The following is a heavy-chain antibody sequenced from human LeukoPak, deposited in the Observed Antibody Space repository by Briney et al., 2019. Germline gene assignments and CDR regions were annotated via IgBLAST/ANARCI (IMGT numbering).Heavy chain of an antibody. V-gene: IGHV1-8*01. J-gene: IGHJ6*03. D-gene: IGHD6-13*01. CDR2: MNPNSGNT. CDR1: GYTFTSYD. CDR3: ARGRRGGSSWYADPYYYYYMDV. Sequence: ASVKVSCKASGYTFTSYDINWVRQATGQELEWMGWMNPNSGNTGYAQKFQGRVTMTRNTSISTAYMELSSLRSEDTAVYYCARGRRGGSSWYADPYYYYYMDVWGKGTTVTVSS.